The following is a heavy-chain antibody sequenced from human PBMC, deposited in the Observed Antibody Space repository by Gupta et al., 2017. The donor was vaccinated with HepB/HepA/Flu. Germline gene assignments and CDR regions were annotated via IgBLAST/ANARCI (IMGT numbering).Heavy chain of an antibody. Sequence: EVQRVESGGGLVQPGSSLRLSCAASGFTFDDYAMHWVRQAPGKGLELVSGISWNSGSIGYADSVKRRFTISRDNAKNSLYLQMNSLRAEDTALYYCATLPVKGFVRIAAAGTGDYWGQVTLVTVSS. D-gene: IGHD6-13*01. J-gene: IGHJ4*02. CDR1: GFTFDDYA. V-gene: IGHV3-9*01. CDR2: ISWNSGSI. CDR3: ATLPVKGFVRIAAAGTGDY.